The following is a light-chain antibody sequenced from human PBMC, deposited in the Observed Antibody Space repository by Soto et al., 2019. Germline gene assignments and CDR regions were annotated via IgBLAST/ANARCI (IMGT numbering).Light chain of an antibody. CDR3: QQYNSGWA. V-gene: IGKV4-1*01. CDR2: WAS. Sequence: WLEGSLVVRATTKCKPSHSILYSSNDNSYLVWYQQKPGQPPRLLIYWASTRASGVPDRFSGSGSGTDFTLTISSLQAEDVAVYYCQQYNSGWAFGQGTKVDIK. CDR1: HSILYSSNDNSY. J-gene: IGKJ1*01.